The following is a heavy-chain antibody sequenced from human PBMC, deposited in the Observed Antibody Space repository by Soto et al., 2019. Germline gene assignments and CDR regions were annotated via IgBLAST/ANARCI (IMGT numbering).Heavy chain of an antibody. J-gene: IGHJ6*02. Sequence: ASVKVSCKASGYTFTGYYMHWVRQAPGQGLEWMGWINPNSGGTNYAQKFQGWVTMTRDTSISTAYMELSRLRSDDTAVYYCARDYRVYGSGQKYYYYYGMDVWGQGTTVTVSS. V-gene: IGHV1-2*04. D-gene: IGHD3-10*01. CDR1: GYTFTGYY. CDR3: ARDYRVYGSGQKYYYYYGMDV. CDR2: INPNSGGT.